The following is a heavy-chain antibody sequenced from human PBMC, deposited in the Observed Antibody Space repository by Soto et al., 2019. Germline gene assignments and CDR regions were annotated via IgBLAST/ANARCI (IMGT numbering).Heavy chain of an antibody. CDR1: GDSINSGGYY. V-gene: IGHV4-31*03. Sequence: SETLSLTCTVSGDSINSGGYYWSWIRQHPGKGLEWIGCIYYSGSTFYNPSLKSRVTISRDTSKNQFSLKLTSVIAADTAVYYCARAGYYFDDSGLFDSWGQGSQVTVSS. CDR3: ARAGYYFDDSGLFDS. J-gene: IGHJ4*02. CDR2: IYYSGST. D-gene: IGHD3-22*01.